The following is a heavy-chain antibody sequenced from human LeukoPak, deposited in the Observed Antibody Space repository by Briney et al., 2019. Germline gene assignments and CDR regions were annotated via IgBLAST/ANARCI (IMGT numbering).Heavy chain of an antibody. J-gene: IGHJ6*02. V-gene: IGHV3-33*01. D-gene: IGHD2-15*01. CDR3: ARDPVGGRYCSGGSCYRYGMDV. CDR2: IWYDGSNK. CDR1: GFTFSSYG. Sequence: GGSLRLSCAASGFTFSSYGMHWVRQAPGKGLEWVAVIWYDGSNKYYADSVKGRFTISRDNSMNTLYLQMNSLRAEDTAVYYCARDPVGGRYCSGGSCYRYGMDVWGQGITVTVSS.